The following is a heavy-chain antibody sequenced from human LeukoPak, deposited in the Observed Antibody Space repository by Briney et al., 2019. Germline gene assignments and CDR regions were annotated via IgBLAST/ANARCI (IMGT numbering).Heavy chain of an antibody. CDR1: GFSFTTYW. Sequence: PGGSLRLSCAASGFSFTTYWMGWVRQAPGKGLEWIGEINHSGSTNYNPSLKSRVTISVDTSKNQFSLKLSSVTAADTAVYYCARGRRTPLPRYYYYMDVWGKGTTVTVSS. V-gene: IGHV4-34*01. J-gene: IGHJ6*03. CDR3: ARGRRTPLPRYYYYMDV. CDR2: INHSGST.